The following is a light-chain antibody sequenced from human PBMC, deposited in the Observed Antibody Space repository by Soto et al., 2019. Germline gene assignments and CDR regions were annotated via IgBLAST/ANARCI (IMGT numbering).Light chain of an antibody. Sequence: DIQMTQSPSTLSASVGDTVTITCRASHNIFIWLAWYQHKPGKAPKLLIFDASSLHAGVPSRFSGSKSGTEFTLTIXSLXXXXFATYYCQQYNSYRWTFGQGTKVEIK. V-gene: IGKV1-5*01. J-gene: IGKJ1*01. CDR3: QQYNSYRWT. CDR1: HNIFIW. CDR2: DAS.